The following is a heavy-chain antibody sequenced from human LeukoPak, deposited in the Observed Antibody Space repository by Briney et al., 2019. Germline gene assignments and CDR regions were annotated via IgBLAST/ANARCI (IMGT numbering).Heavy chain of an antibody. D-gene: IGHD2-2*01. CDR1: GYTFTGYY. V-gene: IGHV1-2*02. CDR3: ARDPGHQLQSDV. Sequence: ASVKVSCKASGYTFTGYYMHWVRQAPGQGLEWMGWINPNSGGTNYAQKFQGRVAMTRDTSISTAYMELSRLRSDDTAVYYCARDPGHQLQSDVWGKGTTVTISS. J-gene: IGHJ6*04. CDR2: INPNSGGT.